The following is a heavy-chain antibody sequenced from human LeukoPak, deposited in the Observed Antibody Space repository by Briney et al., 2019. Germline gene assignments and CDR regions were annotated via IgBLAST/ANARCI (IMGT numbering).Heavy chain of an antibody. V-gene: IGHV4-59*08. J-gene: IGHJ3*02. CDR2: IYYSGST. Sequence: PSETLSLTCTVSGGSISSYYWSWIRQPPGKGLEWIGYIYYSGSTNYNPSLKSRVTISVDTSKNQFSLKLSSVTAADTAVYYCARHVGYNWIGDAFDIWGQGTMVTVSS. CDR3: ARHVGYNWIGDAFDI. D-gene: IGHD1-20*01. CDR1: GGSISSYY.